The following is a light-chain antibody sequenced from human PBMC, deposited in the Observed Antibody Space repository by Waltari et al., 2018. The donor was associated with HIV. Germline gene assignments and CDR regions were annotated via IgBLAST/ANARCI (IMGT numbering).Light chain of an antibody. Sequence: QSVLTQPPSVSAAPGQKVSISCSGGTSNVVSNYVGWYQQLPGTAPRLIIYEDNKRPSGIPDRFSGSKSGTSATLDIAGLQTGDEADYYCGTWDSSLSARGVVFGGGTKLTVL. V-gene: IGLV1-51*02. J-gene: IGLJ2*01. CDR1: TSNVVSNY. CDR2: EDN. CDR3: GTWDSSLSARGVV.